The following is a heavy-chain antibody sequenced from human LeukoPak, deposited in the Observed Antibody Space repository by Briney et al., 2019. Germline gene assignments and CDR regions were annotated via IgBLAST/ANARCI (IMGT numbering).Heavy chain of an antibody. V-gene: IGHV3-7*01. Sequence: PGGSLRLSCEASAFTFTSFWMSWVRQAPGKGLEWVANIKQDGSEKYYGDPVKGRFTISRDNAKNSLYLQMNSLRAEDTAVYYCARDTSGGWYELIDYWGQGTPVTVSS. CDR2: IKQDGSEK. J-gene: IGHJ4*02. CDR1: AFTFTSFW. D-gene: IGHD6-19*01. CDR3: ARDTSGGWYELIDY.